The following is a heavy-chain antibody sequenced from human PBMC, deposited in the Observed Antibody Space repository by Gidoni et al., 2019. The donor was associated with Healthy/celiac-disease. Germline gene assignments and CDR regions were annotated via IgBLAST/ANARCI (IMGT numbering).Heavy chain of an antibody. V-gene: IGHV1-24*01. D-gene: IGHD6-19*01. Sequence: QVQLVQSGAEVKKPGASVKVSCKVSGYTLPELSMPWVRQAPGKGLEWMGGFDPEDGETIYAQKFQGRVTMTEDTSTDTAYMELSSLRSEDTAVYYCATADEGIAVAGTFWYFDLWGRGTLVTVSS. CDR1: GYTLPELS. CDR2: FDPEDGET. J-gene: IGHJ2*01. CDR3: ATADEGIAVAGTFWYFDL.